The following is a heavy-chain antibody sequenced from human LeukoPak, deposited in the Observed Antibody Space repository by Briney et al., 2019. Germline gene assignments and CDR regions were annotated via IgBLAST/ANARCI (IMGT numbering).Heavy chain of an antibody. CDR2: IYRGGSS. CDR1: GFIVSNNY. D-gene: IGHD6-13*01. CDR3: ASDLSTWFD. V-gene: IGHV3-66*01. J-gene: IGHJ4*02. Sequence: PGGSLRLSCVASGFIVSNNYMSWVRQAPGMGLEWVSTIYRGGSSFYADSVKGRFTISRDNSKNTLYLQVDSLRAEDTAVYYCASDLSTWFDWGQGTQVTVAS.